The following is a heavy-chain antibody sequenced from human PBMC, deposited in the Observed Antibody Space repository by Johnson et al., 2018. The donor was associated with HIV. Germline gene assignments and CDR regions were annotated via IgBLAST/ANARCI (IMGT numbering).Heavy chain of an antibody. Sequence: VQLVESGGGVVQPGRSLRLSCAASGFSISSNYMSWVRQPPGKGLEWVSAISGSGGSTYYADSVKGRFTISRDNSKNTLYLKMNSLRAEDTAVYYCAKEYRITVTRVPLGAFDIWGQGTMVTVSS. D-gene: IGHD4/OR15-4a*01. CDR3: AKEYRITVTRVPLGAFDI. CDR2: ISGSGGST. J-gene: IGHJ3*02. V-gene: IGHV3-23*04. CDR1: GFSISSNY.